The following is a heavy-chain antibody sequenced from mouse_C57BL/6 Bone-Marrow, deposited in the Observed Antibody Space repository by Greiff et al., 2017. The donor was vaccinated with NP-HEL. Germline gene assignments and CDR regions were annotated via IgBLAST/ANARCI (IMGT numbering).Heavy chain of an antibody. D-gene: IGHD4-1*01. CDR1: GYSFTSYY. CDR3: AREDWAYYYAMDY. V-gene: IGHV1-66*01. CDR2: IYPGSGNT. J-gene: IGHJ4*01. Sequence: QVQLQQSGPELVKPGASVKISCKASGYSFTSYYIHWVKQRPGQGLEWIGWIYPGSGNTKYNEKFKGKATLTADTSSSTAYMQLSSLTSEDSAVYYCAREDWAYYYAMDYWGQGTSVTVSS.